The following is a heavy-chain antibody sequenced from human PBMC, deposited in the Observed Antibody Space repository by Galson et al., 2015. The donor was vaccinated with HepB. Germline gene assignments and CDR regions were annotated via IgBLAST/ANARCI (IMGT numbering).Heavy chain of an antibody. Sequence: SVKVSCKASGYTFTNYAVNWVRQAPGQGLEWMGWINTNTGNPTYAQAFTGRYVFSLDTSVSTAYLQISSLKAEETAVYYCARDLTVSLDPWGQGTLVTVSS. CDR2: INTNTGNP. V-gene: IGHV7-4-1*02. CDR3: ARDLTVSLDP. CDR1: GYTFTNYA. J-gene: IGHJ5*02. D-gene: IGHD2/OR15-2a*01.